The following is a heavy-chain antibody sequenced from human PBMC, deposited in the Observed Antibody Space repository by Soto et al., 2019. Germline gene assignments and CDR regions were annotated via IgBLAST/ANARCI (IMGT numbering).Heavy chain of an antibody. J-gene: IGHJ4*02. CDR3: ARVTDFWSGYYWLDY. CDR1: GGSISSYY. Sequence: TSETLSLTCTVSGGSISSYYWSWIRQPPGKGLEWIGYIYYSGSTNYNPSLKSRVTISVDTSKNQFSLKLSSVTAADTAVYYCARVTDFWSGYYWLDYWGQGTLVTVSS. D-gene: IGHD3-3*01. V-gene: IGHV4-59*01. CDR2: IYYSGST.